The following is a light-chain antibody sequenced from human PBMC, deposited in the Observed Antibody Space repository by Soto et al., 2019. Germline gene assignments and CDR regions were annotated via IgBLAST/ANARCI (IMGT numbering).Light chain of an antibody. CDR2: EVS. Sequence: QSVLTQPASVFGSPGQSITISCTGTSSDVGGYNFVSWYQQHPGKAPKLMIYEVSNRPSGVSNRFSGSKSGNTASLTISGLQPEDEADYYSSSYTTSSTVVFGTGTKVTV. CDR1: SSDVGGYNF. J-gene: IGLJ1*01. V-gene: IGLV2-14*03. CDR3: SSYTTSSTVV.